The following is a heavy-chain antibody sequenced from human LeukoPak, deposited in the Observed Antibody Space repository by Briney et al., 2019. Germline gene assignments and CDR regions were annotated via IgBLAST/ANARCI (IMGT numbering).Heavy chain of an antibody. CDR3: ARESPYYYDSPDAFDI. CDR2: IKEDGSEK. CDR1: GFTFSNYW. V-gene: IGHV3-7*03. Sequence: GGSLRLSCAAPGFTFSNYWMSWVRQAPGKGLEWVANIKEDGSEKYYVDSVKGRFTISRDNAKNSLYLQMNSLRAEDTAVYYCARESPYYYDSPDAFDIWGQGTMVTVSS. D-gene: IGHD3-22*01. J-gene: IGHJ3*02.